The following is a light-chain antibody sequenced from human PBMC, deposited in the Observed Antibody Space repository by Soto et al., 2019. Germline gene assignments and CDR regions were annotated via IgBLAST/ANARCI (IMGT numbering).Light chain of an antibody. Sequence: DIQMTQSPSSVSASVGDRVTITCRASQGIRSWLAWYQQKPGKAPKLLIYGTSTLESGVPSRFSGSGSGTDFTLTISSLQPDEFATYYCQQANSFPWTFGQGTKVEIK. CDR1: QGIRSW. J-gene: IGKJ1*01. CDR2: GTS. CDR3: QQANSFPWT. V-gene: IGKV1-12*01.